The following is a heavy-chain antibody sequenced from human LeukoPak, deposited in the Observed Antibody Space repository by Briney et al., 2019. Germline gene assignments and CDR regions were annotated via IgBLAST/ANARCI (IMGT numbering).Heavy chain of an antibody. CDR2: ISYDGSNK. V-gene: IGHV3-30*03. CDR3: VTDRRGILVRGTTFDY. CDR1: GFTFSSYG. Sequence: PGRSLRLSCAASGFTFSSYGLHWVRQAPGKGLEGVAVISYDGSNKYYADSVKGRFTISRDNSKNTLYLQMSSLRAEDTAVYYCVTDRRGILVRGTTFDYWGQGTLVTVSS. D-gene: IGHD3-10*01. J-gene: IGHJ4*02.